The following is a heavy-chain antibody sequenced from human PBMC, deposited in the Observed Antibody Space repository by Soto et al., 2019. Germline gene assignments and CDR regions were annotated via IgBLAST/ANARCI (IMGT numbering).Heavy chain of an antibody. J-gene: IGHJ4*02. Sequence: GGSLRLSCAASGFTFSSYSMNWVRQAPGKGLEWVSSISSSSSYIYYADSVKGRFTISRDNAKNSLYLQMNSLRAEDTAVYYCARTAGTETGDIVVVVAVHFDYWGQGTLVTVSS. CDR3: ARTAGTETGDIVVVVAVHFDY. CDR2: ISSSSSYI. CDR1: GFTFSSYS. V-gene: IGHV3-21*01. D-gene: IGHD2-15*01.